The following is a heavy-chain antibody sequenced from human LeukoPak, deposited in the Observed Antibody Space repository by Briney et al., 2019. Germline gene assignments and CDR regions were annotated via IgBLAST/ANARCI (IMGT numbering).Heavy chain of an antibody. CDR2: ISSSGSTI. CDR3: ARVPYYYDSSGYWGGFDY. Sequence: GGSLRLSCAASGFTFSSYEMNWVRQAPGKGLEWVSYISSSGSTIYYADSVKGRFTISRDNAKNSLYLQMNSLRAEDTAVYYCARVPYYYDSSGYWGGFDYWGQGTLVTASS. CDR1: GFTFSSYE. D-gene: IGHD3-22*01. J-gene: IGHJ4*02. V-gene: IGHV3-48*03.